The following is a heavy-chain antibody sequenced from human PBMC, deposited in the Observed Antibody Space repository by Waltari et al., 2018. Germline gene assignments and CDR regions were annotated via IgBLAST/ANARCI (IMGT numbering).Heavy chain of an antibody. Sequence: EVQLVESGGGLVQPGGSLGLTCAASGFTLRSPRIHWVRQDPGKGMGWVSRINADGRSTGYADSVRGRFTISRDNAKNTVYLQMNSLRADDSALYYCATWKFCTGGSCYGWGYWGQGTLVTVSS. CDR3: ATWKFCTGGSCYGWGY. V-gene: IGHV3-74*01. CDR2: INADGRST. CDR1: GFTLRSPR. D-gene: IGHD2-15*01. J-gene: IGHJ4*02.